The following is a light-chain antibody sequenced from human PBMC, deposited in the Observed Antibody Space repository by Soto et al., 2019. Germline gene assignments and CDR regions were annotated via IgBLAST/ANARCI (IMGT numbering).Light chain of an antibody. Sequence: ESVLTPSPATLSLSPGERATLYCRASQSVSSNLAWYQQKPGQAPRLLIYGASGRATGVPDRFSGSGSGTYFTLTITRLESEDVAVYYCQHYGSSVAFGQGTKVDIK. CDR1: QSVSSN. CDR2: GAS. J-gene: IGKJ1*01. V-gene: IGKV3-20*01. CDR3: QHYGSSVA.